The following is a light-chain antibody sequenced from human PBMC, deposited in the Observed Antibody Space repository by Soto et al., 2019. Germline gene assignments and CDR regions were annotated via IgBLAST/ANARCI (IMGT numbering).Light chain of an antibody. Sequence: QSVLTQPSSVSVPLGQSIVISCTGSSSDIGSYDLVSWYQQYPGKAPKVVIFEGTKRPSGVSNRFSGSKSGNTASLKISGLQTEDEADYYCCSYAGSRTYVFGAGTKVTVL. CDR2: EGT. CDR1: SSDIGSYDL. V-gene: IGLV2-23*01. J-gene: IGLJ1*01. CDR3: CSYAGSRTYV.